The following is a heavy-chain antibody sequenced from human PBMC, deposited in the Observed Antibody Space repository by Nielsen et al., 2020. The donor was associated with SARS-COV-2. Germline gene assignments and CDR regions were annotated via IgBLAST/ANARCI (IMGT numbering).Heavy chain of an antibody. J-gene: IGHJ6*03. CDR2: TYYRSKWYN. V-gene: IGHV6-1*01. Sequence: SQTLSLPCAISGDRVSSRSAAWNWIRQSPSRGLEWLGRTYYRSKWYNDYAVSVKSRITINPDTSNNQFSLHLNSVTPEDTAVYYCARSRGAYGDYYYYYYTDVWGKWTTVTVSS. CDR3: ARSRGAYGDYYYYYYTDV. CDR1: GDRVSSRSAA. D-gene: IGHD4-17*01.